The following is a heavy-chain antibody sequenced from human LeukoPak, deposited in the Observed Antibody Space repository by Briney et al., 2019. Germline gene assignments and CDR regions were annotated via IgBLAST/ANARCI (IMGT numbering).Heavy chain of an antibody. CDR1: GGSISNYY. Sequence: SETLSLTCTVSGGSISNYYWSWIRQSPEKGLEWIGYIYYSGSTNYDPSLKSRVTISLDMSKNQFSLKLTSVTPADTAVYYCARDGEYCGGDCYSGLSNWGQGTLVTVSS. J-gene: IGHJ4*02. D-gene: IGHD2-21*02. V-gene: IGHV4-59*01. CDR2: IYYSGST. CDR3: ARDGEYCGGDCYSGLSN.